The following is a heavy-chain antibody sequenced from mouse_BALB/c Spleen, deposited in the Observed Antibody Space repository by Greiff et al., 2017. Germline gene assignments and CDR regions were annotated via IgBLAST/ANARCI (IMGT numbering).Heavy chain of an antibody. J-gene: IGHJ4*01. D-gene: IGHD1-1*01. CDR3: ARSGDYSDYYAMDY. CDR2: IYPGDGDT. CDR1: GYTFTSYW. Sequence: VQLQQSGAELARPGASVKLSCKASGYTFTSYWMQWVKQRPGQGLEWIGAIYPGDGDTRYTQKFKGKATLTADKSSSTAYMQLSSLASEDSAVYYCARSGDYSDYYAMDYWGQGTSVTVSS. V-gene: IGHV1-87*01.